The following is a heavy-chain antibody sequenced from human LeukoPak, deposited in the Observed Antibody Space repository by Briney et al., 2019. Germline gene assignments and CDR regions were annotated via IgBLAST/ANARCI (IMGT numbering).Heavy chain of an antibody. Sequence: GGSLRLSCAASGFTFSNAWMSWVRQAPGKGLEWVGRIKRKTDGGTTDYAAPVKGRFTISRDDSKNTLYLQMNSLKTEDTAVYYCTTDEAVAGNWGQGTLVTVSS. J-gene: IGHJ4*02. CDR1: GFTFSNAW. D-gene: IGHD6-19*01. CDR2: IKRKTDGGTT. V-gene: IGHV3-15*01. CDR3: TTDEAVAGN.